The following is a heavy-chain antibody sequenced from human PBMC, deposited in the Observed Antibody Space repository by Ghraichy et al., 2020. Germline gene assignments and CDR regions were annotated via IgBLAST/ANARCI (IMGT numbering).Heavy chain of an antibody. CDR2: IIPIFGTA. D-gene: IGHD3-10*01. CDR3: AREAEQAKKFRGVVIARMPFDY. Sequence: SVKVSCKASGGTFSSYPINWVRQAPGQGLEWMGGIIPIFGTANYAQKFQGRVTITADKSTSTAYMELSSLRSEDTAVYYCAREAEQAKKFRGVVIARMPFDYWGQGTLVTVSS. J-gene: IGHJ4*02. V-gene: IGHV1-69*06. CDR1: GGTFSSYP.